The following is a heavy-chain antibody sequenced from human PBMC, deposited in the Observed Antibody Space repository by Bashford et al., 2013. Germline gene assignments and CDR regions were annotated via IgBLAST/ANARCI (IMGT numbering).Heavy chain of an antibody. CDR1: GGSFSGYF. D-gene: IGHD5-18*01. J-gene: IGHJ4*02. Sequence: SETLSLTCAVYGGSFSGYFWSWIRQPPGKGLEWIGEINHGGSTSYIPSLMSRVTVSVDTSKNQFSLKLTSVTAADTAVYYCARVPQREYSYGFRAHYFDYWSQGTLVTVSS. CDR2: INHGGST. CDR3: ARVPQREYSYGFRAHYFDY. V-gene: IGHV4-34*01.